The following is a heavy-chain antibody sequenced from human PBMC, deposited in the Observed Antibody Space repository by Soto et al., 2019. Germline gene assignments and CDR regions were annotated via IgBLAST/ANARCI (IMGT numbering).Heavy chain of an antibody. CDR2: ISSSSSYI. V-gene: IGHV3-21*01. Sequence: GGSLRLSCAASGFTFSSYSMNWVRQAPGKGLEWVSSISSSSSYIYYADSVKGRFTISRDNAKNSLYLQMNSLRAEDTAVYYCARDLFVVVPATYYYYYGMAVWGQATTVTVS. CDR1: GFTFSSYS. CDR3: ARDLFVVVPATYYYYYGMAV. D-gene: IGHD2-2*01. J-gene: IGHJ6*02.